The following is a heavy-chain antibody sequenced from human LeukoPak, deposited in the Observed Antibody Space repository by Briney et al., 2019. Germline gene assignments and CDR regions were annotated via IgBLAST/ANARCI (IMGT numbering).Heavy chain of an antibody. V-gene: IGHV3-23*01. Sequence: GGSLRLSCAASGFTFSSYAMSWVRQAPGKGLEWVSAISGSGGSTYYADSVKGRFTISRDNSKNTLYLQMNSLRAEDTAVYYCAKASLPIVVVPAASFDYWGQGTLVTVSS. CDR3: AKASLPIVVVPAASFDY. D-gene: IGHD2-2*01. CDR1: GFTFSSYA. J-gene: IGHJ4*02. CDR2: ISGSGGST.